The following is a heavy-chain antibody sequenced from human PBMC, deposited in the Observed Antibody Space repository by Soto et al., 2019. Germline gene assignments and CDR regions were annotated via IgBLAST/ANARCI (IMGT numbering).Heavy chain of an antibody. Sequence: GSLRLSCTTSGFSFGDYAMSWFRQAAGKGLEWVGFIRSKVYGGAVEYAASVRGRFTISRDDSKSVAYLQMNSLQAEDTAVYYCSKSMMIQVIGWFDPWGQGTLVTVSS. D-gene: IGHD3-22*01. CDR3: SKSMMIQVIGWFDP. J-gene: IGHJ5*02. V-gene: IGHV3-49*03. CDR2: IRSKVYGGAV. CDR1: GFSFGDYA.